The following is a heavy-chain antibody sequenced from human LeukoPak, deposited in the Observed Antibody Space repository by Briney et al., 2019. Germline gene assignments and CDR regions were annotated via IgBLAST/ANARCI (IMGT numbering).Heavy chain of an antibody. CDR2: IWYDGSNK. CDR3: AKDRRLRLRGDIFDY. D-gene: IGHD5-12*01. J-gene: IGHJ4*02. Sequence: GRSLRLSCAASGFTFSSYGMHWVRQAPGKGLEWVAVIWYDGSNKYYADSVKGRFTISRDNAKNSLYLQMNSLRAEDTALYYCAKDRRLRLRGDIFDYWGQGTLVTVSS. CDR1: GFTFSSYG. V-gene: IGHV3-33*03.